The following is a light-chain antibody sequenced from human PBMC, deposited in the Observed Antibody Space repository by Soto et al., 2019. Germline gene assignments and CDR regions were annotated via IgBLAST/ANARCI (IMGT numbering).Light chain of an antibody. CDR2: GNS. Sequence: QSVLTQPPSVSGAPGQRVTISCTGSSSNIGAGYDVHWYQQLPGTAPKLLIYGNSNRPSGVPDRFSGSKSGTSASLAITGLQAEDEADYYCQSYDDSLSGPFYVFGTVTKLTVL. CDR3: QSYDDSLSGPFYV. J-gene: IGLJ1*01. CDR1: SSNIGAGYD. V-gene: IGLV1-40*01.